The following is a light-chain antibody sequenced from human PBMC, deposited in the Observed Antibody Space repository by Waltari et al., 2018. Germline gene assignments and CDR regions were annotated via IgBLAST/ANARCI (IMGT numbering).Light chain of an antibody. Sequence: QSALTQPASVSGSPGQSITISCTGTSSDLGGYNFVSSYPHHPGKAPKVLIYEGTKRPSGISNRFSGSKSGNTASLTISGLQAEDEADYYCCSYAGRITFVVFGGGTKLTVL. CDR2: EGT. J-gene: IGLJ2*01. CDR3: CSYAGRITFVV. V-gene: IGLV2-23*01. CDR1: SSDLGGYNF.